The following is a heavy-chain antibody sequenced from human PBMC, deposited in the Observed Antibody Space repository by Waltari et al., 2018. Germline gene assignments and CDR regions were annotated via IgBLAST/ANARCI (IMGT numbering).Heavy chain of an antibody. J-gene: IGHJ6*02. CDR2: IIPIFGTA. Sequence: QVQLVQSGAEVKKPGSSVKVSCKASGGTFSSYAISWVRQAPGQGLEWMGGIIPIFGTANYARKCQGRVTMTADEATSTAYMELSSLRAEDTAVYYCARESPAQYGMDVWGQGTTVTVSS. D-gene: IGHD2-2*01. V-gene: IGHV1-69*01. CDR1: GGTFSSYA. CDR3: ARESPAQYGMDV.